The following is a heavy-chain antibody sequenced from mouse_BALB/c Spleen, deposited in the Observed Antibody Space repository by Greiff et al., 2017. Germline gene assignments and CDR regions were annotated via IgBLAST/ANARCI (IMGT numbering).Heavy chain of an antibody. D-gene: IGHD1-1*01. V-gene: IGHV2-9*02. CDR1: GFSLTSYG. J-gene: IGHJ2*01. CDR3: ARAYYGSSPYYFDY. CDR2: IWAGGST. Sequence: VMLVESGPGLVAPSQSLSITCTVSGFSLTSYGVHWVRQPPGKGLEWLGVIWAGGSTNYNSALMSRLSISKDNSKSQVFLKMNSLQTDDTAMYYCARAYYGSSPYYFDYWGQGTTLTVAS.